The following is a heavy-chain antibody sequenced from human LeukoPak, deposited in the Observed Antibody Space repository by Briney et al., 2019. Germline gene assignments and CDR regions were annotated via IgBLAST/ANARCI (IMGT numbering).Heavy chain of an antibody. J-gene: IGHJ6*02. V-gene: IGHV3-7*01. CDR1: GFTFSSHW. CDR2: INQDGSEK. CDR3: ARGLPGERGYYYGMDV. D-gene: IGHD2-21*01. Sequence: QTGGSLRLSCVASGFTFSSHWMSWVRQAPGKGLEWVANINQDGSEKNYVDSVKGRFSISRDNAKNSLSLQMNSLRAEDTAVYYCARGLPGERGYYYGMDVWGQGTTVTVSS.